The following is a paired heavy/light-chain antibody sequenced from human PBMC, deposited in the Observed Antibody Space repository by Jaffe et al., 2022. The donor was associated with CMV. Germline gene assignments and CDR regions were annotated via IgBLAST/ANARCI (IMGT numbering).Heavy chain of an antibody. CDR3: ARNTFSGFDF. Sequence: QVQLVQSGADVKKPGASVKVSCKASGYPFSDHYLYWVRQAPGQGLECMGMIKPKTGSTAYSQKFQGRLTLTRDTSTNTLYMDLSSLTSDDTAVYYCARNTFSGFDFWGQGTLVTVSS. J-gene: IGHJ4*02. D-gene: IGHD3-16*01. V-gene: IGHV1-46*01. CDR1: GYPFSDHY. CDR2: IKPKTGST.
Light chain of an antibody. V-gene: IGLV2-11*01. CDR1: SSDVGGYNL. Sequence: QSALTQPRSVSGSPGQSVTISCTGTSSDVGGYNLVSWYQQRPGKGPKLMIYDVTERPSGVPDHFSGSKSGNTASLTISGLQADDEADYYCSSYAGRDIYVFGTGTKVTVL. J-gene: IGLJ1*01. CDR3: SSYAGRDIYV. CDR2: DVT.